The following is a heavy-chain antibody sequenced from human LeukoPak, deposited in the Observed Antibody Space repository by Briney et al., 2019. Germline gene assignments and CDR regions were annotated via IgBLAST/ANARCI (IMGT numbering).Heavy chain of an antibody. V-gene: IGHV3-74*01. D-gene: IGHD5-24*01. CDR2: INEGGSVT. J-gene: IGHJ4*02. CDR3: SRDLRGRDDY. CDR1: GFTFSNYW. Sequence: GGSLRLSCAASGFTFSNYWMHWVRQAPGKGLVWVSRINEGGSVTDYADSVKGRFTISRDNAKNTLYLETNSLRAEDTAVYYCSRDLRGRDDYWGQGTLVSVSS.